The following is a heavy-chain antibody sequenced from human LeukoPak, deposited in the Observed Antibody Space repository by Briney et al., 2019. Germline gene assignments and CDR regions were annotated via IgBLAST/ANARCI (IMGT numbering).Heavy chain of an antibody. D-gene: IGHD6-19*01. V-gene: IGHV3-66*01. CDR1: GFTVSSNY. J-gene: IGHJ4*02. CDR3: ARDDQGAVAAY. Sequence: GGSLRLSCAASGFTVSSNYMSWVRQAPGKGLEWVSVIYSGGSTYYADSVKGRFAISRDNSKNTLYLQMNSLRAEDTAVYYCARDDQGAVAAYWGQGTLVTVSS. CDR2: IYSGGST.